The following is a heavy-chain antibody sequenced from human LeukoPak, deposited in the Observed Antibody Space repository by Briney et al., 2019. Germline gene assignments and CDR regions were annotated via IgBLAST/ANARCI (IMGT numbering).Heavy chain of an antibody. Sequence: SETLSLTCTVSGGSISSSSYYWGWIRQPPGKGLEWIGSIYYSGSTYYNPSLKSRVTISVDTSKNQFSLKLSSVTAADTAVYYCARDKSVTTWNWFDPWGQGTLVTVSS. CDR2: IYYSGST. V-gene: IGHV4-39*07. CDR3: ARDKSVTTWNWFDP. CDR1: GGSISSSSYY. D-gene: IGHD4-17*01. J-gene: IGHJ5*02.